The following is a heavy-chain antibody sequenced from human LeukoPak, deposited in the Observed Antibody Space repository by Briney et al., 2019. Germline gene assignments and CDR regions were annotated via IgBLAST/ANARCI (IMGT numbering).Heavy chain of an antibody. CDR3: AREVVGAAAGTFDY. CDR1: GFTFRSYG. J-gene: IGHJ4*02. V-gene: IGHV3-33*08. CDR2: IWYDGSNK. D-gene: IGHD6-13*01. Sequence: GGSLRLSCAASGFTFRSYGMHWVRQAPGKGLEWVAVIWYDGSNKYYADSVKGRFTISRDNSKNTLYLQMNSLRAEDTGVYYCAREVVGAAAGTFDYWGQGTLVTVSS.